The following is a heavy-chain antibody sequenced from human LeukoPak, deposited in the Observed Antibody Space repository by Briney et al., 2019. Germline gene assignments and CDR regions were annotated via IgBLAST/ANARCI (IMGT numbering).Heavy chain of an antibody. CDR2: ISYDGSNK. V-gene: IGHV3-30*04. Sequence: PGGSLRLSCAASGFTFSSYEMHWVRQAPGKGLEWVAVISYDGSNKYYADSVKGRFTISRDNSKNTLYLQMNSLRAEDTAVYYCARGALDSSVFWSEPHNDYWGQGTLVTVSS. CDR1: GFTFSSYE. D-gene: IGHD3-22*01. J-gene: IGHJ4*02. CDR3: ARGALDSSVFWSEPHNDY.